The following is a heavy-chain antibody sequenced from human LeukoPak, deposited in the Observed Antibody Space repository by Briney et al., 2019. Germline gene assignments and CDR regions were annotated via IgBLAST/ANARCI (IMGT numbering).Heavy chain of an antibody. CDR2: ISYDGSNK. CDR1: GFTFSSYG. D-gene: IGHD2-21*02. Sequence: GRSLRLSCAASGFTFSSYGMHWVRQAPGKGLEWVAVISYDGSNKYYADSVKGRFTISRDNSKNTLYLQMNSLRAEDTAVYYCAKDFYCGGDCSNAPWGQGTLVTVSS. J-gene: IGHJ4*02. V-gene: IGHV3-30*18. CDR3: AKDFYCGGDCSNAP.